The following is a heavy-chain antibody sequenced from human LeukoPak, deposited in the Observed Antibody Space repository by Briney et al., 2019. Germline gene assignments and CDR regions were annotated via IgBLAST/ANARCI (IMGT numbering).Heavy chain of an antibody. V-gene: IGHV1-18*01. CDR1: GYTFTSYG. D-gene: IGHD2-2*02. CDR2: ISAYNGNT. J-gene: IGHJ6*03. CDR3: ARDPDIVVVPAAIQDYYYYYMDV. Sequence: ASVKVSCKASGYTFTSYGISWVRQAPGQGLEWMGWISAYNGNTNYAQKLQGRVTMTTDTSTSTAYMELRSLRSDDTAVYYCARDPDIVVVPAAIQDYYYYYMDVWGKGTTVTVSS.